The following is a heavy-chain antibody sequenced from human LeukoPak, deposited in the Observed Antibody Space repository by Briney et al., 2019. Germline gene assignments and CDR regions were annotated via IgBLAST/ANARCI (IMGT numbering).Heavy chain of an antibody. D-gene: IGHD3-10*01. Sequence: PGGSLRLSCAASGFTFSTYWMSWVRQAPGKGLEWVSAISGSGGSTYYADSVKGRFTISRDNSKNTLYLQMNSLRAEDTAVYYCARAELWFGELSFDYWGQGTLVTVSS. J-gene: IGHJ4*02. CDR3: ARAELWFGELSFDY. V-gene: IGHV3-23*01. CDR2: ISGSGGST. CDR1: GFTFSTYW.